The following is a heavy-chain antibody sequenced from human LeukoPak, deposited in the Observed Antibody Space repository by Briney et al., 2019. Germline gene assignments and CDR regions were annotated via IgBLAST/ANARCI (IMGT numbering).Heavy chain of an antibody. J-gene: IGHJ4*02. Sequence: QLGGSLRLSCAASGFSFSSYWMSWVRQAPGKGLEWVANIKQDGSEKYYVDSVKGRFTISRDNAKNSLYLQMNSLRSEDTAVYYCATDYSNFRTFDYWGQGTLVTVSS. CDR3: ATDYSNFRTFDY. CDR2: IKQDGSEK. CDR1: GFSFSSYW. V-gene: IGHV3-7*03. D-gene: IGHD4-11*01.